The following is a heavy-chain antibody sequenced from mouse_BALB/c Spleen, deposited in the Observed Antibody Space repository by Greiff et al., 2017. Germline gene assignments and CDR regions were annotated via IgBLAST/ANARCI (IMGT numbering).Heavy chain of an antibody. D-gene: IGHD2-1*01. CDR1: GDSITSGY. CDR3: ARRDGNYVGYFDV. Sequence: EVKVVESGPSLVKPSQTLSLTCSVTGDSITSGYWNWIRKFPGNKLEYMGYISYSGSTYYNPSLKSRISITRDTSKNQYYLQLNSVTTEDTATYYCARRDGNYVGYFDVWGAGTTVTVSS. J-gene: IGHJ1*01. V-gene: IGHV3-8*02. CDR2: ISYSGST.